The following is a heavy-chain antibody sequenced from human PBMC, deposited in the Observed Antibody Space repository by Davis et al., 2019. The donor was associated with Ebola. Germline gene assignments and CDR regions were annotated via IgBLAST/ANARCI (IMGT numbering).Heavy chain of an antibody. Sequence: SLKISCEASGFIFDDFAMHWVRQAPGKSLEWVSAISWNSGSVGYADSVKGRFTISRDNAKNCLYLEMKSLRAEDTALYYCAKEVYSSSWGGPNYGMDVWGKGTTVTVSS. D-gene: IGHD6-13*01. CDR3: AKEVYSSSWGGPNYGMDV. J-gene: IGHJ6*04. CDR1: GFIFDDFA. V-gene: IGHV3-9*01. CDR2: ISWNSGSV.